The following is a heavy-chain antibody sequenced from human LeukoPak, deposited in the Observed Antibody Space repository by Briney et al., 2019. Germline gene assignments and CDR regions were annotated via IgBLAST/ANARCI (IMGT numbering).Heavy chain of an antibody. J-gene: IGHJ4*02. D-gene: IGHD3-22*01. CDR2: IYYSGST. CDR3: ARISIYYDSSGYSDADYFDY. CDR1: GGSFSGYY. V-gene: IGHV4-59*01. Sequence: PSETLSLTCAVYGGSFSGYYWSWIRQPPGKGLEWIGYIYYSGSTNYNPSLKSRVTISVDTSKNQFSLKLSSVTAADTAVYYCARISIYYDSSGYSDADYFDYWGQGMLVTVSS.